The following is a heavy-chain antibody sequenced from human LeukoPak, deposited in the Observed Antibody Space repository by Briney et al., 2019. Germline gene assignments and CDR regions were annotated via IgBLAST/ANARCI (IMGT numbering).Heavy chain of an antibody. Sequence: GGSLRLSYAASGFTFSSYSMNWVRQAPGKGLEWVSYISSSSSTIYYADSVKGRFIISRDNAKNSLYLQMNSLRAEDTAVYYCARLSPSGWYGYFQQWGQGTLVTVSA. J-gene: IGHJ1*01. D-gene: IGHD6-19*01. CDR3: ARLSPSGWYGYFQQ. CDR2: ISSSSSTI. V-gene: IGHV3-48*01. CDR1: GFTFSSYS.